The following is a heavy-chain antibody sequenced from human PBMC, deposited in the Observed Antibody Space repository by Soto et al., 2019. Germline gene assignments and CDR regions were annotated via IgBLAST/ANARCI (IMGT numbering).Heavy chain of an antibody. CDR3: ARARGGALAARLFDF. V-gene: IGHV2-5*02. CDR2: IYWDDDK. CDR1: GFSLSTSGEG. D-gene: IGHD2-15*01. J-gene: IGHJ4*02. Sequence: QITLKESGPTLVKPTQTLTLTCTFSGFSLSTSGEGVGWIRQPPGKALEWLALIYWDDDKRYSPSLKSRLTITKDTSKKQVVLTMSSMDPVDTATYYCARARGGALAARLFDFWGQGTLVTVSS.